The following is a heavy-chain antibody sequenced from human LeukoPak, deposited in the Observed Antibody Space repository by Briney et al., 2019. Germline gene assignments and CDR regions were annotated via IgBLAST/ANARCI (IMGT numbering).Heavy chain of an antibody. CDR3: ARGGSGYYYWDY. V-gene: IGHV1-8*01. J-gene: IGHJ4*02. CDR2: MNPNSGNT. D-gene: IGHD3-22*01. CDR1: GYTFTCYD. Sequence: ASVKVSCKASGYTFTCYDINWVRQATGQGLEWMGWMNPNSGNTGYAQKFQGRVTMTRNTSISTAYMELSSLRSEDTAVYYCARGGSGYYYWDYWGQGTLVTVSS.